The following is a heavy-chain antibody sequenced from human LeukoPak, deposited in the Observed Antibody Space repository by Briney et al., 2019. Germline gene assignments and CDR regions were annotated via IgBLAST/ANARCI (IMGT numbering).Heavy chain of an antibody. D-gene: IGHD5-24*01. CDR3: ARWLQMYYYYYMDV. Sequence: ASVKVSCKASGYTFTSYGIIWARQAPGQGLEWMGWISTYNGNTNYAQKIQGRVTMTTDTSTSTAYMELRSLRSDDTAVYYCARWLQMYYYYYMDVWGKGTTVTISS. CDR1: GYTFTSYG. J-gene: IGHJ6*03. CDR2: ISTYNGNT. V-gene: IGHV1-18*01.